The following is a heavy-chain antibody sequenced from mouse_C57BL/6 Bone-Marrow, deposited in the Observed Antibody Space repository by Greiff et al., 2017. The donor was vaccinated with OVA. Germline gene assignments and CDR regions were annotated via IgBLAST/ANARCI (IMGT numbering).Heavy chain of an antibody. D-gene: IGHD1-1*01. Sequence: EVQVVESGEGLVKPGGSLKLSCAASGFTFSSYAMSWVRQTPEKRLEWVAYISSGGDYIYYADTVKGRFTISRDNARNTLYLQMSSLKSEDTAMYYCTRGPTVVATDYAMDYWGQGTSVTVSS. CDR1: GFTFSSYA. J-gene: IGHJ4*01. CDR3: TRGPTVVATDYAMDY. V-gene: IGHV5-9-1*02. CDR2: ISSGGDYI.